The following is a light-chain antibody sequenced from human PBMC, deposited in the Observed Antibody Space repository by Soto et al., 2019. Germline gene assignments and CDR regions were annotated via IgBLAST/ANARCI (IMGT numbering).Light chain of an antibody. CDR2: DAS. CDR3: QQYENLPT. CDR1: QNINNY. V-gene: IGKV1-33*01. J-gene: IGKJ5*01. Sequence: DLQMTQSPSSLSASVGDRLTLTCQASQNINNYLNWYQQTPGRAPXXRIYDASNLEAGVPSRLRGSGSGTDFTFTISRLQPEDIATYYCQQYENLPTFGQGTRLEIK.